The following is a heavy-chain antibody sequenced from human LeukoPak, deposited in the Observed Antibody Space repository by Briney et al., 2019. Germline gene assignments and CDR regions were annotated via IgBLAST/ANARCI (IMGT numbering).Heavy chain of an antibody. CDR2: ISGGGRST. CDR3: AKDRDLAAAGTPLLDY. V-gene: IGHV3-23*01. D-gene: IGHD6-13*01. CDR1: GFTFSSYA. Sequence: GGSLRLSCAASGFTFSSYAMSWVRQAPGKGPEWVAAISGGGRSTYYADSVKGRFTISRDNSKNTLYLQMNSLRAEDTAVYYCAKDRDLAAAGTPLLDYWGQGTLVTVSS. J-gene: IGHJ4*02.